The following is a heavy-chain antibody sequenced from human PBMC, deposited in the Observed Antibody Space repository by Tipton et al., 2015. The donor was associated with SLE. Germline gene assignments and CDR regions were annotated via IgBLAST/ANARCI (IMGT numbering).Heavy chain of an antibody. CDR1: GYPFANFW. Sequence: VQLVQSGPEVKKPGESLKISCTVSGYPFANFWISWVRQTPEKGLEWIGFIFPTDSDTKYSPSFEGQVTISADKSTNTAYLQWNSLKTSDSAMYYCARDQASLGLDFWGQGTLVTVSS. V-gene: IGHV5-51*01. CDR3: ARDQASLGLDF. CDR2: IFPTDSDT. J-gene: IGHJ4*02.